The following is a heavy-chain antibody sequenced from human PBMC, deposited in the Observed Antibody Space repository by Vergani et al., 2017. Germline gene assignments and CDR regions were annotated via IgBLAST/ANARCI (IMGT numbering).Heavy chain of an antibody. D-gene: IGHD1-26*01. CDR2: IDSGGST. V-gene: IGHV3-53*01. CDR1: GFTVSSNY. J-gene: IGHJ4*02. CDR3: TRAPWGGTGYYFDY. Sequence: EVQLVESGGGLIQPGGSLRLSCAASGFTVSSNYMSWVRQAPGKGLECVLVIDSGGSTYYADSVKGRFTISRDNSKNTLYLPMNSLRADDTAVYYCTRAPWGGTGYYFDYWGQGTLVSVSS.